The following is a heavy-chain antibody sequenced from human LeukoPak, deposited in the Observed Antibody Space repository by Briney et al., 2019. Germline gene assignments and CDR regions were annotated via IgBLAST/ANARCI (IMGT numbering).Heavy chain of an antibody. Sequence: GGSLRLSCAASGFTFNSFAFTRVRQAPGRGLEWVSAINVRGDATFYAESVRGRFTIPRDNSKNTLYLQMNSLGAEDTALYYCAKDYRYGSAWGPGTLVVVSS. CDR2: INVRGDAT. CDR1: GFTFNSFA. CDR3: AKDYRYGSA. D-gene: IGHD6-19*01. V-gene: IGHV3-23*01. J-gene: IGHJ5*02.